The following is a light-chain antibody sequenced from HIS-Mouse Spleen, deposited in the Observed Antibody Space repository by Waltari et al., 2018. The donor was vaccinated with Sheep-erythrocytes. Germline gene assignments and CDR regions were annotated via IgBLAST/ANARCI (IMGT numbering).Light chain of an antibody. Sequence: QSVLTQPPSASGTPGQRVTISCSGRSSNIGSTHVNWYQQLPGTAPKLMIYEVSNRPSGVSNRFSGSKSGNTASLTISGLQAEDEADYYCSSYTSSSTPVVFGGGTKLTVL. CDR1: SSNIGSTH. V-gene: IGLV2-14*01. J-gene: IGLJ2*01. CDR3: SSYTSSSTPVV. CDR2: EVS.